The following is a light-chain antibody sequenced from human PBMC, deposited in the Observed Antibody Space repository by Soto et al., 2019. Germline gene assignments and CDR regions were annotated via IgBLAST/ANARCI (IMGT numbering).Light chain of an antibody. CDR3: SSYTDSSTLV. V-gene: IGLV2-14*01. CDR1: SSDVGGYNY. CDR2: EVN. Sequence: QSVLTQPASVSGSPGQSITISCTGTSSDVGGYNYVSWYQQHPGKAPKLMISEVNNRPSGVSNRFSGSKSGNAASLTISGLQAEDEADYYCSSYTDSSTLVFGTGTKLTVL. J-gene: IGLJ1*01.